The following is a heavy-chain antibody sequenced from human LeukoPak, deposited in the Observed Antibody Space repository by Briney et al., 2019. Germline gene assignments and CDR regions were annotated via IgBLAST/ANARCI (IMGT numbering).Heavy chain of an antibody. Sequence: GSLTLSCPTYGFPFSDFSMTWVRQAPGDGLEWISTTNSGASSTDYAESVKGRFTISRDKSKNTLYLQMSILRVEDTAMYYRAKQSFARSLGEGGGGTLVTVSS. V-gene: IGHV3-23*01. J-gene: IGHJ2*01. D-gene: IGHD3-16*01. CDR3: AKQSFARSLGE. CDR2: TNSGASST. CDR1: GFPFSDFS.